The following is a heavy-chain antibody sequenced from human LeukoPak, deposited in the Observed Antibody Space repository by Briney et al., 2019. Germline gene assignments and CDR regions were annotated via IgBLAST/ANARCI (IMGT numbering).Heavy chain of an antibody. J-gene: IGHJ5*02. CDR3: ARRLTQYDCFDP. V-gene: IGHV6-1*01. CDR1: GDSVSSNSVT. CDR2: TYYRSTWYN. D-gene: IGHD2-2*01. Sequence: QTLSLTCAISGDSVSSNSVTWNWIRQSPSRGLEWLGRTYYRSTWYNDYAVSVRGRITVNPDTSKDQFSLHLNSVTPEDTAVYYCARRLTQYDCFDPWGQGILVTVSS.